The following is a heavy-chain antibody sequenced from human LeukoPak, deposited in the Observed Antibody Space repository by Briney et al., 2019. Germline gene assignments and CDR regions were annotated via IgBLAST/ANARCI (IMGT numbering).Heavy chain of an antibody. J-gene: IGHJ6*03. Sequence: GGSLRLSCEASGSRFTFGNFAMSWVRQAPGKGLEWLSGISGSGYYTYYADSVKGRFTISRDNSKNTLYIQMNSLRAEDTAVYYCAKDGSWGDYYFYFYMDVWGKGTTVTVSS. D-gene: IGHD3-16*01. CDR3: AKDGSWGDYYFYFYMDV. V-gene: IGHV3-23*01. CDR1: GSRFTFGNFA. CDR2: ISGSGYYT.